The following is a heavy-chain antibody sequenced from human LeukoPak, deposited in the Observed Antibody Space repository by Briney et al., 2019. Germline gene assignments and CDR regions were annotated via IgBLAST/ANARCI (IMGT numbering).Heavy chain of an antibody. CDR3: TTTIVGVTTWFDP. J-gene: IGHJ5*02. CDR2: IKSKTIGGTT. V-gene: IGHV3-15*01. Sequence: GGSLRLSCAASRFTLSNAYMSWVREAPGKGLEWVGRIKSKTIGGTTDYAAPVKGRFTISRDDSKNTLYLKMNSLKTEDTAVYYCTTTIVGVTTWFDPWGQGTVVTVSS. CDR1: RFTLSNAY. D-gene: IGHD1-26*01.